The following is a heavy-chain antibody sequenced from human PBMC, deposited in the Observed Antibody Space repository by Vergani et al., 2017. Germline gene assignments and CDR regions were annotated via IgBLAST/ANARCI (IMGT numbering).Heavy chain of an antibody. D-gene: IGHD3-10*01. Sequence: EVQLVQSGAEVKKPGESLKISCKGSGYSFTSYWIGWVRQMPRKGLEWMGIIYPGDSDTRYSPSFHGQVTISAEQSISTAYPQWSSLKASDTAMYYCAMRRHNYGAGSPYWYFDLWGRGTLVTVSS. CDR1: GYSFTSYW. CDR3: AMRRHNYGAGSPYWYFDL. J-gene: IGHJ2*01. CDR2: IYPGDSDT. V-gene: IGHV5-51*01.